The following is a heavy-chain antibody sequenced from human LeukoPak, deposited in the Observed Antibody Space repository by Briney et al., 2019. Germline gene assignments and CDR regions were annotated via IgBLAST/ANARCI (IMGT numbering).Heavy chain of an antibody. CDR3: ARTMASFYYSGMDV. V-gene: IGHV4-31*03. J-gene: IGHJ6*04. CDR1: GGSISSGGYC. Sequence: PSQTLSLTCTVSGGSISSGGYCWSWIRQHPGKGLEWIGYIYYSGSTYYNPSLKSRVTISVDTSKNQFSLKLSSVTAADTAVYYCARTMASFYYSGMDVWAKGTTVTVSS. CDR2: IYYSGST. D-gene: IGHD2-8*01.